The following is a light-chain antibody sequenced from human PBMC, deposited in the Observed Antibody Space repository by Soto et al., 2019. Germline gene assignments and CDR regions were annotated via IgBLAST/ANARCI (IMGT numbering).Light chain of an antibody. CDR3: QQYKSSPYT. CDR1: HDITNY. J-gene: IGKJ2*01. Sequence: DIQMTQSPSSLSSFVGDRVTITCRASHDITNYLAWFQQKPGQAPKSLIYAASSLQGGVPSKFSGSGSGTDFTLTISSLQPEDFATDYCQQYKSSPYTFGQGTKLEIK. CDR2: AAS. V-gene: IGKV1-16*02.